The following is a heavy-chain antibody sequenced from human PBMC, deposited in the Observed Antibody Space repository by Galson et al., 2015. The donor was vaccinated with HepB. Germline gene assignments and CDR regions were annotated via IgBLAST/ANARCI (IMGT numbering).Heavy chain of an antibody. Sequence: SLRLSCAASGFTFSSYAMHWVRQAPGKGLEWVAVISYDGSNKYYADSVKGRFTISRDNSKNTLYLQMNSLRAEDTAVYYCARDAVYGGGLTSYPDYWGQGTLVTVSS. D-gene: IGHD4-23*01. CDR2: ISYDGSNK. V-gene: IGHV3-30*04. J-gene: IGHJ4*02. CDR1: GFTFSSYA. CDR3: ARDAVYGGGLTSYPDY.